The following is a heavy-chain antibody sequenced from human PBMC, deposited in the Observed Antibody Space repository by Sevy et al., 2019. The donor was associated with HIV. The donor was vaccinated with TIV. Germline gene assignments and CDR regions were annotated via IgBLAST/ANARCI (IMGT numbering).Heavy chain of an antibody. CDR2: IKEDGSEK. J-gene: IGHJ4*02. CDR3: ARGPF. Sequence: GGSLRLSCAASGFMFSGVWMSWVRQAPGKIPELVAYIKEDGSEKRYEDSVKGRFTISRDNAKNSLFLQMDSLRVEDTAVYYCARGPFWGPGALVTVSS. V-gene: IGHV3-7*01. CDR1: GFMFSGVW.